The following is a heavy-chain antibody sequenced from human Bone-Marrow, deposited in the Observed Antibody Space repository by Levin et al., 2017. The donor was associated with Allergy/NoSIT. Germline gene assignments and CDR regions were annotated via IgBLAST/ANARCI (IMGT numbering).Heavy chain of an antibody. CDR1: GFTFSTYS. J-gene: IGHJ4*02. Sequence: GGSLRLSCAASGFTFSTYSMHWVRQAPGKGLEWVSYIGGTTSTILYADSVKGRFTISRDNAKNSLYLQMNSLRDEDTAVYYCARGFAVDRSYFDYWGQGTLVAVSS. V-gene: IGHV3-48*02. CDR2: IGGTTSTI. CDR3: ARGFAVDRSYFDY. D-gene: IGHD2-15*01.